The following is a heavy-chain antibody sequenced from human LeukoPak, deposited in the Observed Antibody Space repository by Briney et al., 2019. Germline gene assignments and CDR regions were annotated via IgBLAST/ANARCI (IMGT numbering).Heavy chain of an antibody. V-gene: IGHV3-53*01. J-gene: IGHJ3*02. CDR2: IYSGGST. CDR3: ARGHNWNDRGAFDI. CDR1: GFTVSSNC. D-gene: IGHD1-1*01. Sequence: GGSLRLSCAASGFTVSSNCMSWVRQAPGKGLEWVSSIYSGGSTYYADSVKGRFTISRDSSKNTLYLQMSSLRAEDTAVYYCARGHNWNDRGAFDIWGQGTMVTVSS.